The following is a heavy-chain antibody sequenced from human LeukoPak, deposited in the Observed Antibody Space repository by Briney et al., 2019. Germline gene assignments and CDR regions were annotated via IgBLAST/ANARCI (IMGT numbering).Heavy chain of an antibody. D-gene: IGHD4-17*01. CDR2: INPNSGGT. CDR3: ARAKRESATVATLDY. Sequence: ASVKVSCKASGYTFTGYYMHWVRQAPGQGLEWMGWINPNSGGTNYAQKFQGRVTMTRDTSISTAYMELSRLRSDDTAVYYCARAKRESATVATLDYWGQGTLVTVSS. CDR1: GYTFTGYY. J-gene: IGHJ4*02. V-gene: IGHV1-2*02.